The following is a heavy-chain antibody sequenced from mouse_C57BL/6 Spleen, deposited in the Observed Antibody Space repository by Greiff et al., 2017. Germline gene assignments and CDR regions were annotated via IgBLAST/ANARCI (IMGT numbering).Heavy chain of an antibody. V-gene: IGHV1-61*01. CDR2: IYPSDSET. D-gene: IGHD2-4*01. CDR1: GYTFTSYW. Sequence: QVQLQQPGAELVRPGSSVKLSCKASGYTFTSYWMDWVKQRPGQGLEWIGNIYPSDSETHYNQKFKDKATLTVDKSSSTAYMQLSSLTSEDSAVYYCARKHYDYGRYYFDYWGQGTTLTVSS. CDR3: ARKHYDYGRYYFDY. J-gene: IGHJ2*01.